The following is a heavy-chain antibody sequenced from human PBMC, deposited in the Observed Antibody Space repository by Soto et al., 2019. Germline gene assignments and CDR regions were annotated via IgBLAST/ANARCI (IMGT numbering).Heavy chain of an antibody. CDR1: GGSIKNSGYY. V-gene: IGHV4-31*03. J-gene: IGHJ6*02. D-gene: IGHD4-4*01. CDR2: ISYSGST. CDR3: GRDAVTKRDFYYYGMDV. Sequence: QVQLQESGPGLVKPSQTLSLTCTVSGGSIKNSGYYWSWIRQHPEKGLEWIGYISYSGSTDYAPSLKSRVPLSVDTSKHQFSLNLTSVTAADTAVYYCGRDAVTKRDFYYYGMDVWGRGTTVTVSS.